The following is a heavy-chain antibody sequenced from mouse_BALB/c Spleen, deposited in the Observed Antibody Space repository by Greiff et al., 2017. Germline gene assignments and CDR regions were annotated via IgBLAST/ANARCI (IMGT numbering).Heavy chain of an antibody. J-gene: IGHJ4*01. CDR3: AYYYGSNLMDY. V-gene: IGHV14-1*02. CDR1: GFNIKDYY. D-gene: IGHD1-1*01. CDR2: IDPENGNT. Sequence: VQLQQSGAELVRPGALVKLSCKASGFNIKDYYMHWVKQRPEQGLEWIGWIDPENGNTIYDPKFQGKASITADTSSNTAYLQLSSLTSEDTAVYYCAYYYGSNLMDYWGQGTSVTFSS.